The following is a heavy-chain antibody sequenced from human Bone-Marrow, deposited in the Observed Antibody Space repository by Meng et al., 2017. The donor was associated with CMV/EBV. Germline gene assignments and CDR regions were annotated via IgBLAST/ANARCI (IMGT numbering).Heavy chain of an antibody. J-gene: IGHJ4*02. D-gene: IGHD2-2*02. CDR3: AKDKGVPKYQLLYMEGFDY. Sequence: GGSLRLSCAASGFTFSSYWMHWVRHTPGKGLVWVSRINSDGSSTSYADSVKGRFTISRDNAKNTVFLQMNSLRAEDTAVYYCAKDKGVPKYQLLYMEGFDYWGQGTLVTVSS. CDR2: INSDGSST. V-gene: IGHV3-74*01. CDR1: GFTFSSYW.